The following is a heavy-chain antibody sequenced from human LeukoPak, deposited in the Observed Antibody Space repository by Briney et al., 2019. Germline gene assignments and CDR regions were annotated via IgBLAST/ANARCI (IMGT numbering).Heavy chain of an antibody. CDR3: ARDRVLSAAGIWFDP. J-gene: IGHJ5*02. CDR2: INPNSGGT. CDR1: GYTFTGYY. Sequence: ASVKVSCKASGYTFTGYYMHWVRQAPGQGLEWMGWINPNSGGTNYAQKFQGRVTMTRDTSISTAYMELSRLRSDDTAVYYCARDRVLSAAGIWFDPWGQGTLVTVSS. V-gene: IGHV1-2*02. D-gene: IGHD6-13*01.